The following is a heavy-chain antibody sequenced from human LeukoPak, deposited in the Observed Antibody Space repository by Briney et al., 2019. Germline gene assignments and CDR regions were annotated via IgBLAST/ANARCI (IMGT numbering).Heavy chain of an antibody. CDR1: AYTFTIYG. V-gene: IGHV1-18*01. Sequence: ASVTLSFTASAYTFTIYGIGWVRLAPGQGLGRVGWTSAYNGNTNYAQKLQGRVTMTTDTSTSTAYMELRSLRSDDTAVYYCARERAPPRHSITGTTGEIDYGGQGTLVTVSS. D-gene: IGHD1-7*01. CDR3: ARERAPPRHSITGTTGEIDY. CDR2: TSAYNGNT. J-gene: IGHJ4*02.